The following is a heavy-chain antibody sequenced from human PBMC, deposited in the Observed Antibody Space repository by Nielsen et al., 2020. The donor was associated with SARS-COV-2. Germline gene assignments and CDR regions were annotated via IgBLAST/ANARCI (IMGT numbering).Heavy chain of an antibody. Sequence: GESLKISCAASGFTFSDYYMSWIRQAPGKGLEWVSYISSSGSTIYYADSVKGRFTISRDNAKNSLYLQMHSLRAEDTAVYYCATPRGYYDSSGAVFDYWGQGTLVTVSS. CDR1: GFTFSDYY. D-gene: IGHD3-22*01. J-gene: IGHJ4*02. CDR3: ATPRGYYDSSGAVFDY. V-gene: IGHV3-11*04. CDR2: ISSSGSTI.